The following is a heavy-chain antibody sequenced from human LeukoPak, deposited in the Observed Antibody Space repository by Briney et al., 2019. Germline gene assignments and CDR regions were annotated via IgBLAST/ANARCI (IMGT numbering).Heavy chain of an antibody. CDR3: AKVAYDILTASYYFDY. Sequence: PGRSLRLSCVASGFTFSRYAMHWVRQAPGKGLEWVAVISYDGSKKDYADSVKGRFTISRDNSKNTLYLQMNSLRAEDTAVYYCAKVAYDILTASYYFDYWGQGTLVTVSS. D-gene: IGHD3-9*01. J-gene: IGHJ4*02. CDR1: GFTFSRYA. CDR2: ISYDGSKK. V-gene: IGHV3-30*04.